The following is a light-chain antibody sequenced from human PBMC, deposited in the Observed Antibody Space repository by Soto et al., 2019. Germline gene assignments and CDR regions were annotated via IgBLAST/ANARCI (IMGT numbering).Light chain of an antibody. CDR2: GAS. CDR1: QSVGGDF. Sequence: EIVLTQSPGTLSLSPGEIATLSCRASQSVGGDFLAWYQQRPGQPPRILIFGASGRATGIPDRFSGSGSGTDFTLTISRLEPEDFAVYYCQQYGSLSWALGQGTKVDIK. J-gene: IGKJ1*01. CDR3: QQYGSLSWA. V-gene: IGKV3-20*01.